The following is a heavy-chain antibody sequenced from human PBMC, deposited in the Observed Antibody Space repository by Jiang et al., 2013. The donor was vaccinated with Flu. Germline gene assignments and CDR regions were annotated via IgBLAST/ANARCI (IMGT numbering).Heavy chain of an antibody. CDR2: IWFDGSNN. D-gene: IGHD6-13*01. CDR3: ARGAHSSTWTGYFEA. J-gene: IGHJ4*02. V-gene: IGHV3-33*01. Sequence: VQLLESGGGVVQPGGSLRLSCAASGFSFNMFGMHWVRQALGKGLEWVAVIWFDGSNNYHADSVKGRFTISRDNSKNTLYLQMNSLRAEDTAMYYCARGAHSSTWTGYFEAWGQGTPVTVSS. CDR1: GFSFNMFG.